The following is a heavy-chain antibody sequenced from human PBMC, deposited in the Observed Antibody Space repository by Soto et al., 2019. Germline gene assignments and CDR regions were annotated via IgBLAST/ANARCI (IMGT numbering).Heavy chain of an antibody. Sequence: QVQLVQSGAEVKKPGSSVKVSCKASGGTFSSYTISWVRQAPGQGLEWMGRIILILGIANYAQKFQGRVTITADKSTSTAYMELSSLRSEDTAVYYCARELSTAVAGDWGQGTLVTVSS. CDR3: ARELSTAVAGD. D-gene: IGHD6-19*01. J-gene: IGHJ4*02. V-gene: IGHV1-69*08. CDR2: IILILGIA. CDR1: GGTFSSYT.